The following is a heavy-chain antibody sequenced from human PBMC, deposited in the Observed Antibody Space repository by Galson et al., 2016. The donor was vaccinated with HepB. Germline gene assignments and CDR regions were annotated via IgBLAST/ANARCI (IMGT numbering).Heavy chain of an antibody. J-gene: IGHJ2*01. Sequence: SETLSLTCVVYDGSIHPYYWSWIRQPPGKGLEWIGEINHSGDTAYNPAFRSRVSISVDTSKNQFSMTLGSMTAADTAVYYCASSEYGGQGFWYFDLGGRGALVTVSS. CDR2: INHSGDT. CDR1: DGSIHPYY. CDR3: ASSEYGGQGFWYFDL. V-gene: IGHV4-34*01. D-gene: IGHD2-2*01.